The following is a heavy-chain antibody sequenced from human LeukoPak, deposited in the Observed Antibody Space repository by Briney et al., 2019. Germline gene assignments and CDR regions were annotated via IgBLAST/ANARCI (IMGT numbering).Heavy chain of an antibody. V-gene: IGHV4-59*08. D-gene: IGHD3-10*01. J-gene: IGHJ4*02. CDR1: GGSISSYY. Sequence: PSETLSLTCTVSGGSISSYYWSWIRQPPGKGLEWIGYIYYSRSTNYNPSLKSRVTISVDTSKNQFSLKLTSVTAADTAVYYCARQTDGAGTAGGDYWGQGTLVTVSS. CDR3: ARQTDGAGTAGGDY. CDR2: IYYSRST.